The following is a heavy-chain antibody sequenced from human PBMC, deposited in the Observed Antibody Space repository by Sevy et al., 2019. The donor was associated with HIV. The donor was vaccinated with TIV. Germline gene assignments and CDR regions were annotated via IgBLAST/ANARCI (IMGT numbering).Heavy chain of an antibody. CDR3: VTLGTNFDPRFDP. V-gene: IGHV4-59*02. CDR1: GGSVNNHY. J-gene: IGHJ5*02. Sequence: SETLSLKCSVSGGSVNNHYWTWIRQSPGKGLEWLGYAHYSGRPEYNPSFKSRLTISLDMPKNQLSLQLDYVTAADTAIYYCVTLGTNFDPRFDPWGQGTLVTVSS. D-gene: IGHD7-27*01. CDR2: AHYSGRP.